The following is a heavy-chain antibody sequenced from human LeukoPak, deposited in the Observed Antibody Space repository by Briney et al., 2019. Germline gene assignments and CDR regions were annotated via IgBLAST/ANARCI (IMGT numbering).Heavy chain of an antibody. J-gene: IGHJ3*02. CDR1: GFTFSSYG. D-gene: IGHD2-2*01. CDR2: ISYDGSNK. Sequence: HTGGSLRLSCAASGFTFSSYGMHWVRQAPDKGLEWVAVISYDGSNKYYADSVKGRFTISRDNSKNTLYLQMNSLRAEDTAVYYCARAKYRAFDIWGQGTMVTVSS. CDR3: ARAKYRAFDI. V-gene: IGHV3-30*19.